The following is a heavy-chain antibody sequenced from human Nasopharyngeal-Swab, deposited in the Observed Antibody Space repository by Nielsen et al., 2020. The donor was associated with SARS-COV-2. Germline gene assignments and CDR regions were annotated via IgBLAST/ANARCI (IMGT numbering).Heavy chain of an antibody. V-gene: IGHV1-46*01. Sequence: ASVKVSCKASGYTFPSYHMYWVRQAPGQGLEWMGVINPSGGSATYAQRFQGKVTMTRDTSTSTVFMELSSLKSEDTAVYYCARDRYGSGSFLGYWGQGTLVTVSS. J-gene: IGHJ4*02. CDR1: GYTFPSYH. CDR3: ARDRYGSGSFLGY. D-gene: IGHD3-10*01. CDR2: INPSGGSA.